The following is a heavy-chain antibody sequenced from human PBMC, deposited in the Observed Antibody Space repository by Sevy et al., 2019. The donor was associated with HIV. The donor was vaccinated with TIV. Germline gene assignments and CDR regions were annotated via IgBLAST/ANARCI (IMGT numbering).Heavy chain of an antibody. CDR3: AKGTLRVPTVIYYYYGMSV. CDR1: GFTFSSYA. V-gene: IGHV3-23*01. D-gene: IGHD2-2*02. J-gene: IGHJ6*02. Sequence: GGSLRLSCAASGFTFSSYAMSWVRQAPGKGLEWVSAISHSGDGTYYENSVKGRFTISRDNSKNTLYLEMNSLRAEDTAVYYCAKGTLRVPTVIYYYYGMSVWGQGTTVTVSS. CDR2: ISHSGDGT.